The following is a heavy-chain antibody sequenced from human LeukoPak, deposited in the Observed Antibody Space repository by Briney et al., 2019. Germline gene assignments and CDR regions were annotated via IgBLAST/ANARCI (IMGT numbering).Heavy chain of an antibody. J-gene: IGHJ4*02. CDR2: VSGSDDST. Sequence: QSGGPLRLSCAASGFTFSNSAMSWVRQAPGKGLEWVSGVSGSDDSTFYADSVKGRFIISRDNSKNTLYLQMNSLRAEDTAVYFCLRGVFDYWGQGTLVTVSS. D-gene: IGHD3-16*01. CDR3: LRGVFDY. V-gene: IGHV3-23*01. CDR1: GFTFSNSA.